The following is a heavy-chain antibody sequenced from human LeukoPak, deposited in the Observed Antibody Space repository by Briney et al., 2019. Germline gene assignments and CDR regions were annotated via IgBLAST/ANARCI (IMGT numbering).Heavy chain of an antibody. Sequence: PSETLSLTCTVSGCSISSHYWNWIRQPPGKGLEWIGYIYYSGSTNYNPSLKSRVTISVDTSKNQFSLKLSSVTAADTAVYYCARDQATPFSLVGENRDAFDIWGKGTMVTVSS. CDR2: IYYSGST. J-gene: IGHJ3*02. V-gene: IGHV4-59*11. CDR3: ARDQATPFSLVGENRDAFDI. D-gene: IGHD1-26*01. CDR1: GCSISSHY.